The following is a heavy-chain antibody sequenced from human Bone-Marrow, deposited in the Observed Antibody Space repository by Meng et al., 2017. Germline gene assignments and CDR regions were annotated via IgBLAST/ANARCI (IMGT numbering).Heavy chain of an antibody. CDR3: ARDLGWVLFAY. Sequence: GGSLRLSCGASGFNFGDYQMHWVRQSPGKGLEWISRIVSDGGITNYADSVKGRFTISRDNAKNTLYLQMNSLGADDTAVYYCARDLGWVLFAYWGQGALVTVSS. CDR1: GFNFGDYQ. V-gene: IGHV3-74*01. J-gene: IGHJ4*02. D-gene: IGHD3-3*01. CDR2: IVSDGGIT.